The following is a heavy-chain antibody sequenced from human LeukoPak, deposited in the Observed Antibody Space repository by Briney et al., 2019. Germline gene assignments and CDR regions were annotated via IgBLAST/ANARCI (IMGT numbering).Heavy chain of an antibody. D-gene: IGHD3-22*01. CDR3: ARGVHVRKYDSNENSFDP. Sequence: GASVKVSCKASGYTFTSYGISWVRQAPGQELEWMGWISAYNGNTNYAQKLQGRVTMTRDMSTTIVYMELSSLRSEDTAVYYCARGVHVRKYDSNENSFDPWGQGTLVTVSS. CDR1: GYTFTSYG. J-gene: IGHJ5*02. CDR2: ISAYNGNT. V-gene: IGHV1-18*01.